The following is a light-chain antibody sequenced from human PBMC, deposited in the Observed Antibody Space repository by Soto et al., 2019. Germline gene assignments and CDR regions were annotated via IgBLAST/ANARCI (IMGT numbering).Light chain of an antibody. CDR3: AAWDDYLNGWV. J-gene: IGLJ3*02. Sequence: QSVLTQPPSASGTPGQRVSISCSGSSSNIGNNGVNWYQQLPGTAPKLLIYSNNQRPSGVPDRFSGSKSGTSASLAISGLQSEGEADYYCAAWDDYLNGWVFGGGTQLTVL. CDR1: SSNIGNNG. V-gene: IGLV1-44*01. CDR2: SNN.